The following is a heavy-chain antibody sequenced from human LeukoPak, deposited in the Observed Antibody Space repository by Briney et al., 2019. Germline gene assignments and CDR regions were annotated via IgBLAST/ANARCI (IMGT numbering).Heavy chain of an antibody. Sequence: GASVKVSCKASGYTFTDHYMHWVRQAPGQGLEWMGWIQTHSGGTEYAQKFQGWVTMTRDTSLSTAYMEVSRLTSDDTAVYYCARGRPISLKVVIESYGMDVWGQGTTVIVSS. V-gene: IGHV1-2*04. CDR3: ARGRPISLKVVIESYGMDV. D-gene: IGHD3-22*01. CDR2: IQTHSGGT. CDR1: GYTFTDHY. J-gene: IGHJ6*02.